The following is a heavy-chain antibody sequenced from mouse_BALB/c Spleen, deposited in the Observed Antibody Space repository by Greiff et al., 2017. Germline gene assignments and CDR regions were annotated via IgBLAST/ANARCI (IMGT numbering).Heavy chain of an antibody. V-gene: IGHV1-7*01. CDR1: GYTFTSYW. CDR3: ARDMIKGAWLAY. J-gene: IGHJ3*01. D-gene: IGHD2-4*01. Sequence: QVQLQQSGAELAKPGASVKMSCKASGYTFTSYWMHWVKQRPGQGLEWIGYINPSTGYTEYNQKFKDKATLTADKSSSTAYMQLSSLTSEDSAVYYCARDMIKGAWLAYWGQGTLVTVSA. CDR2: INPSTGYT.